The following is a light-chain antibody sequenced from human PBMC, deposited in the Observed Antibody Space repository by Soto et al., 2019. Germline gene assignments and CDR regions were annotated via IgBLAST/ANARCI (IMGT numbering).Light chain of an antibody. CDR3: QQHGSSPPT. CDR1: QSGSSSY. V-gene: IGKV3-20*01. Sequence: SVLTQSPGTLSLSPGERATLSCRASQSGSSSYLAWYQKKPGQAPRLLIYGASTRATGIPDRFSGGGSGTDFTLTISRLEPEDFAVYYCQQHGSSPPTFGGGTKVEIK. J-gene: IGKJ4*01. CDR2: GAS.